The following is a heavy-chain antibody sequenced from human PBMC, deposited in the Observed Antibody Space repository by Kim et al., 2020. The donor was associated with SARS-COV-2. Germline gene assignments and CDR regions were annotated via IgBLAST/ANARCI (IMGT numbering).Heavy chain of an antibody. D-gene: IGHD6-19*01. CDR1: GGSISSYY. Sequence: SETVSLTCTVSGGSISSYYWSWIRQPPGKGLEWIGYIYYSGSTNYNPSLKSRVTISVDTSKNQFSLKMSSVTAADTAVYYCARAPGIAVVFDFDYWGQGTLVTVSS. CDR3: ARAPGIAVVFDFDY. CDR2: IYYSGST. V-gene: IGHV4-59*01. J-gene: IGHJ4*02.